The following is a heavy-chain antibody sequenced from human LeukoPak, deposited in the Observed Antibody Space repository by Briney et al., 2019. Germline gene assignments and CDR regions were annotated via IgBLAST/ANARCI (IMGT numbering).Heavy chain of an antibody. CDR2: IYSGGTI. V-gene: IGHV3-53*01. CDR1: GFTVSNNY. CDR3: ARGLYDDNGGF. Sequence: GGSLRLSCAASGFTVSNNYMSWVRQAPGRGLEWVSVIYSGGTIYYADSVKGRFIISRDNSKNTLFLQTNSLRADDTAVYYCARGLYDDNGGFWGQGTMVTVSS. D-gene: IGHD3-22*01. J-gene: IGHJ3*01.